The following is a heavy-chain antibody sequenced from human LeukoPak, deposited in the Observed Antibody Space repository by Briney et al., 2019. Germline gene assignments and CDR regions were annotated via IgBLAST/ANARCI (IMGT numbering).Heavy chain of an antibody. CDR1: GGSISSGGYY. V-gene: IGHV4-30-2*01. D-gene: IGHD3-10*01. J-gene: IGHJ6*02. CDR3: ARVGVRAPAEDYYYYGMDV. Sequence: SQTLSLTCTVSGGSISSGGYYWSWIRQPPGKGLEWIGYIYHSGSTYYNPSLKSRVTISVDTSKNQFSLKLSSVTAADTAVYYCARVGVRAPAEDYYYYGMDVWGQGTTVTVSS. CDR2: IYHSGST.